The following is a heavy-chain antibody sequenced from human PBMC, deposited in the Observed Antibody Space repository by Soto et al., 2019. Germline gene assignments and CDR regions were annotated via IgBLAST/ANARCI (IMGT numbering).Heavy chain of an antibody. J-gene: IGHJ4*02. D-gene: IGHD3-3*01. CDR3: ARAPDDFWSGYFDY. V-gene: IGHV4-38-2*01. Sequence: SETLSLTCAVSGYSISSGYYWGWIRQPPGKGLEWIGSIYHSGSTYYNPSLKSRVTISVDTSKNQFSLKLSSVTAADTAVYYCARAPDDFWSGYFDYWGQGTLVTV. CDR2: IYHSGST. CDR1: GYSISSGYY.